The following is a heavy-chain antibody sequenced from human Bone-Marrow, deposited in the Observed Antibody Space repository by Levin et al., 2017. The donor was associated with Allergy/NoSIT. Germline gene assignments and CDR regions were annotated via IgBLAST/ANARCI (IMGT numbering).Heavy chain of an antibody. CDR1: GFTLRVYG. CDR3: AKQRSTSWKVFDY. V-gene: IGHV3-30*18. D-gene: IGHD6-13*01. Sequence: GESLKISCAASGFTLRVYGVHWVRQAPGKGLEWMAFISYDGKNIYYADSVRGRFTISRDTSNNTLYLQMNSLRTEDTAVYYCAKQRSTSWKVFDYWGQGTLVTVSS. CDR2: ISYDGKNI. J-gene: IGHJ4*02.